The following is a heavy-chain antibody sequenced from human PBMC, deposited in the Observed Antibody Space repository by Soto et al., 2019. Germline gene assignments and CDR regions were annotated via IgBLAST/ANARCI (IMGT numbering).Heavy chain of an antibody. Sequence: PGESLKISCKGSGYSFTNYWISWVRQMPGKGLEWMGRIDPRDSYTNYSPSFQGHVTISADKSISTAYLQWSSLKASDTAMYYCARHLIAAAGTPFYYYYYGMDVWGQGTTVTVSS. CDR3: ARHLIAAAGTPFYYYYYGMDV. D-gene: IGHD6-13*01. CDR2: IDPRDSYT. V-gene: IGHV5-10-1*01. J-gene: IGHJ6*02. CDR1: GYSFTNYW.